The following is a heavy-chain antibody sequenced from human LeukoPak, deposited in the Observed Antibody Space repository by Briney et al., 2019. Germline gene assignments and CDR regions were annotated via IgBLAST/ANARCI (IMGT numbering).Heavy chain of an antibody. CDR3: ARGGDIVVASLGY. V-gene: IGHV1-2*02. CDR1: GYTFTGYY. Sequence: VASVKVSCKASGYTFTGYYMHWVRQAPGQGREWMGWINPNSGGTNYAQKFQGRVTITRDTSISTAYMEMSRLRSDDTAVYYCARGGDIVVASLGYWGQGTLVTVSS. J-gene: IGHJ4*02. CDR2: INPNSGGT. D-gene: IGHD2-2*01.